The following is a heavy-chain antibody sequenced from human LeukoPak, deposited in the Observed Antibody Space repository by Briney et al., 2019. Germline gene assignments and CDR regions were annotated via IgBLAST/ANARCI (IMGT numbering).Heavy chain of an antibody. D-gene: IGHD1-26*01. CDR2: ISGSGGST. CDR1: GFTFSSYA. CDR3: AKGGKWDVTPFDY. Sequence: GGSLRLSCAASGFTFSSYAMNWVRQAPGKGLEWVSGISGSGGSTYYAVCVKGRFTISRDNSKNTVYLQVNSLRAEDTAVYYCAKGGKWDVTPFDYWGQGTLVTVSS. J-gene: IGHJ4*02. V-gene: IGHV3-23*01.